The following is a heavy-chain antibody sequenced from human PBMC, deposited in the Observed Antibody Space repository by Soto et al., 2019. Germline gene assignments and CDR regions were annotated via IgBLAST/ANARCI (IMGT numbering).Heavy chain of an antibody. CDR2: ISAYNGNT. V-gene: IGHV1-18*01. Sequence: GASVKVSCKASGYTFTSYGISWVRQAPGQGLEWMGWISAYNGNTNYAQKLQGRVTMTTDTSTSTAYMELRSLRSDDTAVYYCARVRNCYDSSGQGAFDIWGQGTMVTVSS. CDR1: GYTFTSYG. CDR3: ARVRNCYDSSGQGAFDI. D-gene: IGHD3-22*01. J-gene: IGHJ3*02.